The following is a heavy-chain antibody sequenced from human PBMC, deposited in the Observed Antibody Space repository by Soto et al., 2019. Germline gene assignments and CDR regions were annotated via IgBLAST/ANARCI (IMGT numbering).Heavy chain of an antibody. CDR2: INHSGST. CDR1: GGSFSGYY. V-gene: IGHV4-34*01. Sequence: SETLSLTRAVYGGSFSGYYWSWIRQPPGRGLDWIGEINHSGSTNYNPSLKSRVTISVDTSKIQFSLKLSFVTAADTAVYYCARVGDYYYGSGSYIDPWGQGTLVTVSS. CDR3: ARVGDYYYGSGSYIDP. D-gene: IGHD3-10*01. J-gene: IGHJ5*02.